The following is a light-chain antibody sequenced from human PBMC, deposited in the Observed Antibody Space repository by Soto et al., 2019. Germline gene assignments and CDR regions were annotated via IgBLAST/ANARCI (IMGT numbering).Light chain of an antibody. J-gene: IGKJ4*01. V-gene: IGKV3-11*01. CDR2: DAS. Sequence: IVLSQSLATLSLSPRERATLSCRASQSVSSYLAWYQQEPGQAPRLLTFDASIRATGIPARFSGSGSGTDFTLTVSILEPEDLAVYFCQLGSNWPHTLGGGTKVDIK. CDR3: QLGSNWPHT. CDR1: QSVSSY.